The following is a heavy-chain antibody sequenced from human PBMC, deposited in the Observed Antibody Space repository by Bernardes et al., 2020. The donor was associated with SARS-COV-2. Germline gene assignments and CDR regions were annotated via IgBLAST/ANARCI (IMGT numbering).Heavy chain of an antibody. J-gene: IGHJ6*02. Sequence: GGSLRLSCAASGFTFRSYWMSWVRRAPGKGLEWVDNIKQDGSEKDYVDSVKGRFTISRDNAKNSLYLQMNSLRAEDTAVYYYYYYGMDVWGQGTTVTVSS. V-gene: IGHV3-7*01. CDR1: GFTFRSYW. CDR3: YYYGMDV. CDR2: IKQDGSEK.